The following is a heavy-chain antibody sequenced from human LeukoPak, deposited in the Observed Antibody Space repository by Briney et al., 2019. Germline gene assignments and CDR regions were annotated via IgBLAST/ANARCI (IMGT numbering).Heavy chain of an antibody. J-gene: IGHJ5*02. CDR1: GGSILDSTYY. V-gene: IGHV4-39*01. D-gene: IGHD3-22*01. Sequence: SETLSLTCTVSGGSILDSTYYWAWIRQPPGKGLEWIATIFYTGNTHYNPSLKSRVTMSVDTVKNQFSLNLNSVTAADTAVYYCARQSSGYYYGWFDPWGQGTLVTVSS. CDR3: ARQSSGYYYGWFDP. CDR2: IFYTGNT.